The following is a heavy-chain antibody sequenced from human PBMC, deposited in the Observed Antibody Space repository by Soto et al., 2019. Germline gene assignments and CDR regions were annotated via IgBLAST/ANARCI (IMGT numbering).Heavy chain of an antibody. V-gene: IGHV1-3*01. CDR3: ARDPGIAAAGTRKGYYYYGMDV. Sequence: VKVSCKASGYTFTSYAMHWVRQAPGQGLEWMGWINAGNGNTKYSQKFQGRVTITRDTSASTAYMELSSLRSEDTAVYYCARDPGIAAAGTRKGYYYYGMDVWGQGTTVTVSS. CDR2: INAGNGNT. J-gene: IGHJ6*02. D-gene: IGHD6-13*01. CDR1: GYTFTSYA.